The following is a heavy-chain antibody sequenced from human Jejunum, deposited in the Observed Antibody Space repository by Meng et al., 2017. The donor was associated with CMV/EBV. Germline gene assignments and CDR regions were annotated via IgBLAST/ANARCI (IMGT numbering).Heavy chain of an antibody. V-gene: IGHV1-2*07. J-gene: IGHJ4*02. CDR3: ARALQLTSPNYYDSTGYYFDLDYFDS. CDR2: INPNRGGT. Sequence: RQAPGQGLQWMGWINPNRGGTNYAHKFQGRVTLTRDTSISTAYMELSSLRSDDTAVYYCARALQLTSPNYYDSTGYYFDLDYFDSWGQGTLVTVSS. D-gene: IGHD3-22*01.